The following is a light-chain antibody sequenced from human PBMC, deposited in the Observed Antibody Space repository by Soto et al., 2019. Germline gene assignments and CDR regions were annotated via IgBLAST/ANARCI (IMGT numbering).Light chain of an antibody. J-gene: IGKJ1*01. CDR3: QQSYSNPRT. CDR2: DAS. V-gene: IGKV1-39*01. CDR1: ENIARY. Sequence: DIQMTQSPSSLSASVGDRVTITCRASENIARYLNWYQQRPGKAPELLISDASSLQSGVPSRFSGGGSGTDFTLTISSLQPEDFATYSCQQSYSNPRTFGQGTKVEIK.